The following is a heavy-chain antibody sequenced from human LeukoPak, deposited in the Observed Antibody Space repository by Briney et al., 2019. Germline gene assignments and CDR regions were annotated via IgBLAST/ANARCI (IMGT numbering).Heavy chain of an antibody. V-gene: IGHV3-48*01. J-gene: IGHJ4*02. Sequence: GGSLRLSCVASGVTLSNYAMSWARQAPGKGLEWVSYISSSSSTIYYADSVKGRFTISRDNAKNSLYLQMNSLRAEDTAVYYCLGGYTFDYWGQGTLVTVSS. CDR2: ISSSSSTI. CDR1: GVTLSNYA. D-gene: IGHD3-16*01. CDR3: LGGYTFDY.